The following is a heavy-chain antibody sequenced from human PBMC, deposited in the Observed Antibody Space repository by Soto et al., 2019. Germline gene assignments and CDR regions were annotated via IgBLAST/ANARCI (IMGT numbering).Heavy chain of an antibody. D-gene: IGHD2-15*01. V-gene: IGHV1-69*01. CDR3: ARDVGFCSGGSCYEFGY. Sequence: QVQLVQSGAEVKKPGSSVNVSCKASGGTFSSYAISWVRQAPGQGLEWMGGIIPIFGTANYAQKFQGRVTITADESTSTAYMELSSLRSEDTDVYYWARDVGFCSGGSCYEFGYWGQGTLVTVSS. J-gene: IGHJ4*02. CDR1: GGTFSSYA. CDR2: IIPIFGTA.